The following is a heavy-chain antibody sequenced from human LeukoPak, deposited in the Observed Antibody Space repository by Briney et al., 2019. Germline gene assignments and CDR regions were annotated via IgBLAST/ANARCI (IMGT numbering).Heavy chain of an antibody. D-gene: IGHD3-3*01. V-gene: IGHV3-23*01. CDR3: ANRIRGSGYIFDY. CDR2: ISGSGGST. Sequence: LTGGSLRLSCAASGFTFSNAWMSWVRQAPGKGLEWVSAISGSGGSTYYADSVKGRFTISRDNSKNTLYLQMNSLRAEDTAVYYCANRIRGSGYIFDYWGQGTLVTVSS. J-gene: IGHJ4*02. CDR1: GFTFSNAW.